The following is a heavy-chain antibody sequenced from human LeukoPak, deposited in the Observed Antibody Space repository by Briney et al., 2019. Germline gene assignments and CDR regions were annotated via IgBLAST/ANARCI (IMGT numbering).Heavy chain of an antibody. V-gene: IGHV1-2*02. CDR2: INPNSGGT. J-gene: IGHJ5*02. Sequence: GASVKVSCKASGYTFTGYFMHWVRQAPGQGLEWMGWINPNSGGTSYLQNFQGRVTMTRDTSISTAYMDLSRLRSDDTAVYYCARDSLYYGSGSYLGFDPWGQGTLVTVSS. CDR1: GYTFTGYF. CDR3: ARDSLYYGSGSYLGFDP. D-gene: IGHD3-10*01.